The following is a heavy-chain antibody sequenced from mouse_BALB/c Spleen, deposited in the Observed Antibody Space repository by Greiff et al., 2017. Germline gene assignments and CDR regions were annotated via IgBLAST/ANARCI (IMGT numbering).Heavy chain of an antibody. CDR1: GFNIKDYY. CDR2: IDPENGNT. J-gene: IGHJ3*01. Sequence: VQLQQSGAELVRPGALVKLSCKASGFNIKDYYMHWVKQRPEQGLEWIGWIDPENGNTIYDPKFQGKASITADTSSNTAYLQLSSLTSEDTAVYYCALIYYDYDGVAYWGQGTLVTVSA. CDR3: ALIYYDYDGVAY. D-gene: IGHD2-4*01. V-gene: IGHV14-1*02.